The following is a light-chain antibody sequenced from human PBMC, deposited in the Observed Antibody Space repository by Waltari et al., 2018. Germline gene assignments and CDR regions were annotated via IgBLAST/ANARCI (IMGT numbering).Light chain of an antibody. CDR2: DVT. Sequence: QSALTPPASVSGSPGQSITIACPGHSSYVGASNYVSWYHQNPGRAPKLMSYDVTKRPSGVSGRFSGSKSGNTASLTISGLQAEDEADYYCSSYISGVTLYVFGTGTKVTVL. V-gene: IGLV2-14*03. CDR1: SSYVGASNY. J-gene: IGLJ1*01. CDR3: SSYISGVTLYV.